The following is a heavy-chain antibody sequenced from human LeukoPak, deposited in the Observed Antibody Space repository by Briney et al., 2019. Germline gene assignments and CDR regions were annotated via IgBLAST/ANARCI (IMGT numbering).Heavy chain of an antibody. D-gene: IGHD3-3*01. CDR1: GFTFSSYS. V-gene: IGHV3-48*01. CDR3: ARALTIFGVVIDY. J-gene: IGHJ4*02. CDR2: ISSSSSTI. Sequence: GGSLGLSCAASGFTFSSYSMNWVRQAPGKGLEWVSYISSSSSTIYYADSVKGRFTISRDNAKNSLYLQMNSLRAEDTAVYYCARALTIFGVVIDYWGQGTLVTVSS.